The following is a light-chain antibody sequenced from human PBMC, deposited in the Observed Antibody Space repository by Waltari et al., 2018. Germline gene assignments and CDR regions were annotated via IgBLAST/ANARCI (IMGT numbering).Light chain of an antibody. V-gene: IGLV1-44*01. CDR1: SSNVGRQP. CDR3: SSWDDSLEVPL. Sequence: QSVLTQPPSASWTPGQNVTMSCSAGSSNVGRQPAQWSHRLPGTAPKLLSHSAHQRPSEVPDRFSGSKSGTSASLAVRDLRSEDEADYFCSSWDDSLEVPLFGAGTKLTVL. CDR2: SAH. J-gene: IGLJ2*01.